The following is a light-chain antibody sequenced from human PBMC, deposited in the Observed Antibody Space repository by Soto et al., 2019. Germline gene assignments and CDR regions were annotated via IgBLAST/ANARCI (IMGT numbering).Light chain of an antibody. CDR1: QTIDNT. CDR2: GAS. Sequence: EIVMSQSPATLSLSPGERATLSCRASQTIDNTLAWYQRKPGQAPRLLIYGASNRATGIPDRFSGSGSGTDFTLSISRLEPEDFAVYYCQQYSSLWTFGQGTKVDIK. CDR3: QQYSSLWT. V-gene: IGKV3D-15*01. J-gene: IGKJ1*01.